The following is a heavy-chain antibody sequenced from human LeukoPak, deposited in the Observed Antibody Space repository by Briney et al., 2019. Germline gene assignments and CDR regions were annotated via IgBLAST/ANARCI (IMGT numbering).Heavy chain of an antibody. CDR2: TNSEGRRI. Sequence: PGGSLRLSCAASGFTFNDYWMHWVRQARGRGLVCVSRTNSEGRRIRYADAVKGRFTISRDNSKKQLYLHMNRLRAEAKAVYYCAKYHLFSPSGRTYMDVWGKGTTVTVSS. CDR1: GFTFNDYW. CDR3: AKYHLFSPSGRTYMDV. J-gene: IGHJ6*03. D-gene: IGHD6-25*01. V-gene: IGHV3-74*01.